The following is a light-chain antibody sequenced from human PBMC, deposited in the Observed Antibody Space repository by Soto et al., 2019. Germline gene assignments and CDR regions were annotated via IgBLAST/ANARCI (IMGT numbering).Light chain of an antibody. J-gene: IGLJ3*02. V-gene: IGLV2-14*01. CDR1: STDIGSYNY. CDR2: EVS. Sequence: QSALTQPASVSGSPGQSITISCTGTSTDIGSYNYLSWYQHHPGKTPRLIIFEVSHRPSGISDRFSASKSANTPSLTISGLLAEDEARYYCSSYTTSNTWVFGGVTKLTVL. CDR3: SSYTTSNTWV.